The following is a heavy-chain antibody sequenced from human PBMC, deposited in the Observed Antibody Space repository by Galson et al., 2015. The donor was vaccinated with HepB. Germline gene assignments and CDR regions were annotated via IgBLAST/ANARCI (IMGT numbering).Heavy chain of an antibody. CDR2: IYSGGST. CDR1: GFTVSSNY. J-gene: IGHJ6*02. D-gene: IGHD3-10*01. CDR3: ARRRGSGSYYTPPSSYGMDV. Sequence: SLRLSCAASGFTVSSNYMSWVRQAPGKGLEWVSVIYSGGSTYYADSVKGRFTISRDNSKNTLYLQMNSLRAEDTAVYYCARRRGSGSYYTPPSSYGMDVWGQGTTVTVSS. V-gene: IGHV3-66*01.